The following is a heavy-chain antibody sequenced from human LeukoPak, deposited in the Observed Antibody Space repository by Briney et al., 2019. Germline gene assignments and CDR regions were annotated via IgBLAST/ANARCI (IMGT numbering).Heavy chain of an antibody. J-gene: IGHJ4*02. CDR2: INYSGRT. D-gene: IGHD2-15*01. CDR3: ARTKLGFCSGGSCYRYFDN. V-gene: IGHV4-30-4*01. CDR1: GGSISSGDYY. Sequence: SSETLSLTCTVSGGSISSGDYYWSWIRQPPGKGLEWIGYINYSGRTYYNPSLKSRVTISVDTSKNQFSLNLSSVTAADTAVYFCARTKLGFCSGGSCYRYFDNWGQGTLVTVSS.